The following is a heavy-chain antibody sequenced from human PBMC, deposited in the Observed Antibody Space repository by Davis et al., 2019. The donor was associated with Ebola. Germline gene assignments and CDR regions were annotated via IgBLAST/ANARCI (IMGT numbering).Heavy chain of an antibody. CDR2: IYYSGST. CDR3: ARQLEMGLGIYSSFGRGWYFDL. CDR1: GGSISSSSYY. V-gene: IGHV4-39*01. D-gene: IGHD6-6*01. Sequence: PGGSLRLSCTVSGGSISSSSYYWGWIRQPPGKGLEWIGSIYYSGSTYYNPSLKSRVTISVDTSKNQFSLKLSSVTAADTAVYYCARQLEMGLGIYSSFGRGWYFDLWGRGTLVTVSS. J-gene: IGHJ2*01.